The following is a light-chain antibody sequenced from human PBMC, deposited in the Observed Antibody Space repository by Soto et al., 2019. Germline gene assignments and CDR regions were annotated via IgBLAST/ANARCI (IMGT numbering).Light chain of an antibody. CDR1: NSDVGDYNY. Sequence: QSVLPQPAPISGSPGQSITISCTGTNSDVGDYNYVSWYQQHPGKAPNLMIYEVSNRPSGVSNRFSGSKSGNTASLTTSGLQAEDEADYYCSSFTTSTTRVFGTGTKVTVL. CDR3: SSFTTSTTRV. CDR2: EVS. J-gene: IGLJ1*01. V-gene: IGLV2-14*01.